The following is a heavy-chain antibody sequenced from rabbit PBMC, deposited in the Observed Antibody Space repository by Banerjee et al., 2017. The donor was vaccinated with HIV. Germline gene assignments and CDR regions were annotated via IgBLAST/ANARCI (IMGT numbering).Heavy chain of an antibody. Sequence: QEQLEESGGGLVQPGASLTLTCKASGIDFSNYNFMCWVRQAPGKGLEWIACIDSGSRDFTYYANWPKGRFTISKTSSTTVTLQMTSLTAADTATYFCARNYVNAFDPWGPGTLVTVS. CDR2: IDSGSRDFT. J-gene: IGHJ2*01. CDR1: GIDFSNYNF. CDR3: ARNYVNAFDP. V-gene: IGHV1S45*01. D-gene: IGHD1-1*01.